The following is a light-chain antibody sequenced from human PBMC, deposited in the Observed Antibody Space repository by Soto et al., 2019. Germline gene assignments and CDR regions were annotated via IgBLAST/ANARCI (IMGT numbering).Light chain of an antibody. J-gene: IGKJ3*01. V-gene: IGKV3-20*01. Sequence: EIVLTQSPGTLSLSPGERATLSCRASQSVSNNYLAWYQQKPGQAPRLLIYGASSRATGIPDRFSGSGSGTDFTLTISRLDPEDFAVYDCQQYGTSPLTFGPGTKVDIK. CDR2: GAS. CDR1: QSVSNNY. CDR3: QQYGTSPLT.